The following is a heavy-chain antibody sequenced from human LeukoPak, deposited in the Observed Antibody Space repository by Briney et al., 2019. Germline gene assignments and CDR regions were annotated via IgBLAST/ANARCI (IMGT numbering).Heavy chain of an antibody. Sequence: ASVKVSCKASGGTFSSYAISWVRQAPGQGLEWMGGIIPIFGTANYAQKFQGRVTITADKSTSTAYMELSSLRSEDTAVYYCANLRGPGDAFDIWGQGTMVTVSS. CDR3: ANLRGPGDAFDI. CDR2: IIPIFGTA. V-gene: IGHV1-69*06. J-gene: IGHJ3*02. CDR1: GGTFSSYA.